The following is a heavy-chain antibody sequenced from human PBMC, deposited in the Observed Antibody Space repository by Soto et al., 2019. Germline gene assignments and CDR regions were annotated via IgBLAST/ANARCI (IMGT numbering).Heavy chain of an antibody. D-gene: IGHD3-22*01. CDR3: ARESGYYYYYYGMDV. Sequence: GGSLRLSCAASGFTFSSYSMNWVRQAPGKGLEWVSYISSSSSTIYYADSVKGRFTISRDNAKNSLYLQMNSLRDEDTAVYYCARESGYYYYYYGMDVWGQGTTVTVSS. CDR1: GFTFSSYS. V-gene: IGHV3-48*02. J-gene: IGHJ6*02. CDR2: ISSSSSTI.